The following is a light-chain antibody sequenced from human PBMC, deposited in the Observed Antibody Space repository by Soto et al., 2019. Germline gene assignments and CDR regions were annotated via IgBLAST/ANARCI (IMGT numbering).Light chain of an antibody. CDR2: EVS. CDR1: SSDVGGYKY. J-gene: IGLJ1*01. Sequence: QSVLTQPASVSGSPGQSIPISCTGTSSDVGGYKYVSWYQQHPGKAPKLMIYEVSNRPSGVSNRFSGSKSGNTASLTISGLQAEDEADYYCGSYTKSSSTLYVFGTGTKVTVL. CDR3: GSYTKSSSTLYV. V-gene: IGLV2-14*01.